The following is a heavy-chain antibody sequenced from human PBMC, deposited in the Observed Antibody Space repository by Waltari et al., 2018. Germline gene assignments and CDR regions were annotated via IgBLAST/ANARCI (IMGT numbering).Heavy chain of an antibody. J-gene: IGHJ3*02. CDR2: IYYSGST. D-gene: IGHD2-8*01. CDR3: ANEGGCTNGVCYNAFDI. CDR1: GGSISSGGYY. Sequence: QVQLQESGPGLVKPSQTLSLTCTVSGGSISSGGYYWSWIRQHPGKGLEWIGYIYYSGSTYYNPSLKSRVTISVDTSKNQFSLKLSSVTAADTAVYYCANEGGCTNGVCYNAFDIWGQGTMVTVSS. V-gene: IGHV4-31*03.